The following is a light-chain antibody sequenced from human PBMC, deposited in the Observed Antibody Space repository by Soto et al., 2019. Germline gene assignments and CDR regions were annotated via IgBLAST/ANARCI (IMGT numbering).Light chain of an antibody. V-gene: IGKV3-15*01. CDR3: QQYNNWPIT. J-gene: IGKJ4*02. Sequence: EVVMTQSPATLSVSPGEGATLSCRASQSIGSLLAWYQQRPGQAPRLLIYRASTMATGVPARFSGSGSRTEFPLPLYSLQSEDLAVYYCQQYNNWPITLGGGTKVELK. CDR2: RAS. CDR1: QSIGSL.